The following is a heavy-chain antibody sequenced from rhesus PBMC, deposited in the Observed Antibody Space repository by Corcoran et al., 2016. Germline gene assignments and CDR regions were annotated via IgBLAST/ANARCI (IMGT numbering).Heavy chain of an antibody. CDR2: FYGSGSRT. J-gene: IGHJ4*01. D-gene: IGHD5-24*01. CDR1: GGSISSSY. V-gene: IGHV4-169*01. Sequence: QLQLQESGPGLVKPSETLSVTCAVSGGSISSSYWSWIRQAPGKGLEWIGYFYGSGSRTNYNPSLKSRFTLSVDTSKNQLSLELSSVTAADTAVYYCARGYSGYSYFDYWGQGVLVTVSS. CDR3: ARGYSGYSYFDY.